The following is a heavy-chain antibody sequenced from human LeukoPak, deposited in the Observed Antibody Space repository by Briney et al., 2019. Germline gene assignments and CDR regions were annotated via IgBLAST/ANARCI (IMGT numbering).Heavy chain of an antibody. CDR3: AKDHGGNSWYYFDY. J-gene: IGHJ4*02. D-gene: IGHD4-23*01. CDR2: IWYDGGNK. CDR1: GISFNSYG. Sequence: GGSLRLSCEASGISFNSYGMSWVRQAPGQGLEWVAFIWYDGGNKYYADSVKGRFTISRDNSKNTVFLQMDSLRADDTAVYFCAKDHGGNSWYYFDYWGRGTLVTVSS. V-gene: IGHV3-30*02.